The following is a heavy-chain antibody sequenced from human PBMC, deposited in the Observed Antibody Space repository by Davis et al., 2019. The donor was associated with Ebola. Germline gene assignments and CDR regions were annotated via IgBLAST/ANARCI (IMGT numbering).Heavy chain of an antibody. J-gene: IGHJ4*02. Sequence: PSETLSLTCTVSGGSISSGDYYWSWIRQPPGKGLEWIGYIYYSGSTYYNPSLKSRVTISVDTSKNQFSLKLSSVTAADTAVYYCASSIVLRYFDWLLPFDYWGQGTLVTVSS. CDR2: IYYSGST. D-gene: IGHD3-9*01. V-gene: IGHV4-30-4*01. CDR1: GGSISSGDYY. CDR3: ASSIVLRYFDWLLPFDY.